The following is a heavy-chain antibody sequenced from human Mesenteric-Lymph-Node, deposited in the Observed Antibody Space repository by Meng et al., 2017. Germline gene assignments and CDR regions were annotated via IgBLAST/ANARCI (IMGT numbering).Heavy chain of an antibody. D-gene: IGHD6-19*01. J-gene: IGHJ5*02. CDR2: ISGSGGST. CDR3: ARPLLTLARTRWFDP. CDR1: GFTFSSYA. Sequence: GESLKISCAASGFTFSSYAMSWVRQAPGKGLEWVSAISGSGGSTYYADSVKGRFTISRDNSKNTLYLQMNSLRTEDTAVYYCARPLLTLARTRWFDPWGQGTLVTVSS. V-gene: IGHV3-23*01.